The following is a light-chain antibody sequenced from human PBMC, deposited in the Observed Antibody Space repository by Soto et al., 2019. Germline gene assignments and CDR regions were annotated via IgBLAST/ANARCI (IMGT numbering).Light chain of an antibody. CDR3: LHHNSYLALN. J-gene: IGKJ4*01. Sequence: DIQMTQSPSSLSASVGDRVTITCRASQGIRDYLGWYQQKPGKAPKRLIYAASTLQSGVPSRFSGSRSGTEFTLTLSSLQPEDFATYYCLHHNSYLALNFGGGTKVETK. V-gene: IGKV1-17*01. CDR2: AAS. CDR1: QGIRDY.